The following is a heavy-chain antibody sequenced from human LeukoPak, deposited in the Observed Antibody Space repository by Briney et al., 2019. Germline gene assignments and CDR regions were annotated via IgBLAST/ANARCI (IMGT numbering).Heavy chain of an antibody. Sequence: ASVKVSCKASGYTFTSYAMHWVRQAPGQRLEWMGWINAGNGNTKYSQKFQGRVTITRDTSASTAYMELSSLRSEDTAVYYCARGSYYDFWSGYYYYYYYMDVWGKGTTVTVSS. V-gene: IGHV1-3*01. CDR1: GYTFTSYA. J-gene: IGHJ6*03. CDR3: ARGSYYDFWSGYYYYYYYMDV. CDR2: INAGNGNT. D-gene: IGHD3-3*01.